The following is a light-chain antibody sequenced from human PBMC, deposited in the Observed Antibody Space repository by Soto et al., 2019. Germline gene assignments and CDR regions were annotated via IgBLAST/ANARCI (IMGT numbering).Light chain of an antibody. J-gene: IGKJ1*01. CDR3: QQYGLYWS. CDR1: QSLNSL. CDR2: DAS. V-gene: IGKV1-5*01. Sequence: DIQMTQSPSTLSASVLDIVTITFRASQSLNSLLAWYQQKPGRAPKLPIYDASTLESGVPSRFSGSGSGTEFTLTISSLQTDDFATYYCQQYGLYWSFGQGTKVDIK.